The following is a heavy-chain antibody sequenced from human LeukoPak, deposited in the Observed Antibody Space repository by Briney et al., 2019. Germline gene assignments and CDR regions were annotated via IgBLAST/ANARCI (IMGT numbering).Heavy chain of an antibody. V-gene: IGHV4-61*02. Sequence: PSQTLSLTCTVSGGSISSGSYYWSWIRQPAGKGLEWIGRIYTSGSTNYNPSLKSRVTISVDTSKNQFSLKLSSVTAADTAVYYCARSVYGGDYGVNWFDPWGQGTLVTVSS. CDR3: ARSVYGGDYGVNWFDP. CDR1: GGSISSGSYY. J-gene: IGHJ5*02. D-gene: IGHD4-17*01. CDR2: IYTSGST.